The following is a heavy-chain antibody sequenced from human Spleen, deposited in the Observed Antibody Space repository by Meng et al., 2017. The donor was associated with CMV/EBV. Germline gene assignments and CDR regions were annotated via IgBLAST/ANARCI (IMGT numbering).Heavy chain of an antibody. Sequence: SQTLSLTCAISGDSVSSNSAAWNWIRQSPSRGLEWLGRTYYRSKWYIDYAVSVKSRITINPHTSRNQFSLQLTSVTPEDTAVYYCTRASGGYHPGFDYWGQGTLVTVSS. V-gene: IGHV6-1*01. J-gene: IGHJ4*02. CDR1: GDSVSSNSAA. CDR3: TRASGGYHPGFDY. D-gene: IGHD2-15*01. CDR2: TYYRSKWYI.